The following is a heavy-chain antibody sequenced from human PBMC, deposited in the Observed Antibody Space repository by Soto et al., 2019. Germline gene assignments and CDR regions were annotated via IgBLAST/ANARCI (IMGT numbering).Heavy chain of an antibody. CDR1: GGTFRNYA. J-gene: IGHJ1*01. D-gene: IGHD6-13*01. CDR3: AIPLPKQQLVRGASDH. Sequence: QVQLVQSGGEVKRPGSSVKLSCKTSGGTFRNYAINWVRQAPGQGLEWMGGSIPVFGTANYAQTFQGRFTITADESTSTAYMELSSLRSEDTAVYYCAIPLPKQQLVRGASDHWGQGTLVTVAS. V-gene: IGHV1-69*01. CDR2: SIPVFGTA.